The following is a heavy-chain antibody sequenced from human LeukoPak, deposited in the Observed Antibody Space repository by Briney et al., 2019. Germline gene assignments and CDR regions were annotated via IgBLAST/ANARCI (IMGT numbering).Heavy chain of an antibody. V-gene: IGHV3-13*01. CDR2: IGTAGDT. CDR1: GFTFSSYD. Sequence: GGSLRLSCAASGFTFSSYDMHWVRQGTGKGLEWVSGIGTAGDTYYPGSVKGRFTISRENAKNSLYLQMNSLRAGDTAVYYCARGGRITFGGVIVPEWGQGTLVTVSS. CDR3: ARGGRITFGGVIVPE. D-gene: IGHD3-16*02. J-gene: IGHJ4*02.